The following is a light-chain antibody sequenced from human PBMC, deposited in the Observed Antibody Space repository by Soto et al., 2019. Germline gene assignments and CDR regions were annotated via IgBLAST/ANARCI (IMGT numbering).Light chain of an antibody. V-gene: IGKV1-5*03. CDR2: KAS. J-gene: IGKJ1*01. CDR3: QQYNSFPPA. CDR1: QSVNTW. Sequence: DIQMTQSPSTLSASVGDRVTITCRASQSVNTWLAWYQQKPGKAPKLLSYKASNLEGGVPLRFSGSGSGTEFTLTIGSLQPDEFATYYCQQYNSFPPAFGQGTKVEI.